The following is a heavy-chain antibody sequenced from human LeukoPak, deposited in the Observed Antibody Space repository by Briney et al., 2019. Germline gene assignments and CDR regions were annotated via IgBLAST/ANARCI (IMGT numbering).Heavy chain of an antibody. D-gene: IGHD3-3*01. Sequence: PGGSLRLSCAASGFTFSSYGMPWVRQAPGKGLEWVAVIWYDGSNKYYADSVKGRFTISRDNSKNTLYLQMNSLRAEDTAVYYCARGLPFWSGHYYYGMDVWGQGTTVTVSS. CDR3: ARGLPFWSGHYYYGMDV. V-gene: IGHV3-33*01. CDR1: GFTFSSYG. J-gene: IGHJ6*02. CDR2: IWYDGSNK.